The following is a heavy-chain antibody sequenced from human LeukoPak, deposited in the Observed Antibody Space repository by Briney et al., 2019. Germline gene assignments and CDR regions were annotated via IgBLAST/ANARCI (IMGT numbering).Heavy chain of an antibody. Sequence: GGSLRLSCAASGFTFSNAWMTWVRQAPGKGLEWVANIKQDGSERHYMDSVKGRFTISGDNAKNSLYLQMNSLRAEDTAVYYCATYNSDFGWFDPWGQGTLVTVSS. V-gene: IGHV3-7*01. CDR3: ATYNSDFGWFDP. CDR2: IKQDGSER. J-gene: IGHJ5*02. D-gene: IGHD6-19*01. CDR1: GFTFSNAW.